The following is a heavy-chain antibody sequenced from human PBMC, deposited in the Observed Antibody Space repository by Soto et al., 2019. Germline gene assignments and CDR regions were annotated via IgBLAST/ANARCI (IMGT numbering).Heavy chain of an antibody. CDR2: IRQDGGEH. J-gene: IGHJ6*02. CDR3: ARDLRYCSSSVCYSLADYYYYGMDV. V-gene: IGHV3-7*03. Sequence: PGGSLRLSCAASAFPFRSFWMSWVRQAPGKAPEWVANIRQDGGEHFYADSVKDRFTISRDNFMKSLYLQMNSLRAEDTAGYYFARDLRYCSSSVCYSLADYYYYGMDVWGQGTTVTVSS. D-gene: IGHD2-2*01. CDR1: AFPFRSFW.